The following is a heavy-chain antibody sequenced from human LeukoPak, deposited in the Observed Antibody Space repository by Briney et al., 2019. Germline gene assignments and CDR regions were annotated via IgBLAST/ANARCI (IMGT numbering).Heavy chain of an antibody. CDR1: GGTFSSYA. Sequence: PVKVSCKASGGTFSSYAISWVRQAPGQGLEWMGGIIPIFGTANYAQKFQGRVTITTDESTSTAYMELSSLRSEDTAVYYCARDGGTRDTIFGVVTHSFWFDPWGQGTLVTVSS. CDR2: IIPIFGTA. V-gene: IGHV1-69*05. CDR3: ARDGGTRDTIFGVVTHSFWFDP. D-gene: IGHD3-3*01. J-gene: IGHJ5*02.